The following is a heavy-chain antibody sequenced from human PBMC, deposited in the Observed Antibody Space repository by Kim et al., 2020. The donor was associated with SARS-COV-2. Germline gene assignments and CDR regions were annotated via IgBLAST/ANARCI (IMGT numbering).Heavy chain of an antibody. CDR1: GGSISSGDYY. V-gene: IGHV4-30-4*01. CDR3: ARGPPIGGGYCCSH. D-gene: IGHD2-21*02. Sequence: SETLSLTCTVSGGSISSGDYYWSWIRQPPGKGLEWIGYIYYTGSSHYNPSLNSRVTISIDTSKNQFSLKLSPVTAADTAVYYCARGPPIGGGYCCSHWGQGTLVAVSS. J-gene: IGHJ4*02. CDR2: IYYTGSS.